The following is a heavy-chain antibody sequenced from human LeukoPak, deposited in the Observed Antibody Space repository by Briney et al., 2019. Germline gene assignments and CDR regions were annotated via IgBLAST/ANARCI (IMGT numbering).Heavy chain of an antibody. Sequence: ASVKVSCKASGYTFTSYGISWVRQAPGQGLEWMGWIGAYNGNTNYAQKLQGRVTMTTDTSTSTAYMELRSLRSDDTAVYYCARDPAGRGIVATPPSYWGQGTLVTVSS. J-gene: IGHJ4*02. D-gene: IGHD5-12*01. CDR1: GYTFTSYG. CDR3: ARDPAGRGIVATPPSY. V-gene: IGHV1-18*01. CDR2: IGAYNGNT.